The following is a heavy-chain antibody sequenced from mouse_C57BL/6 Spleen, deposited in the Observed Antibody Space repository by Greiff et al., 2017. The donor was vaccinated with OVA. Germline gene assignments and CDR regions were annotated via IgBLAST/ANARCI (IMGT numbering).Heavy chain of an antibody. V-gene: IGHV1-82*01. CDR1: GYAFSSSW. J-gene: IGHJ2*01. CDR3: ARSSRRYYFDY. CDR2: IYPGDGDT. D-gene: IGHD2-14*01. Sequence: QVQLQQSGPELVKPGASVKISCKASGYAFSSSWMNWVKQRPGKGLEWIGRIYPGDGDTNYNGKFKGKATLTADKSSSTAYMQLSSLTSEDYAVYFCARSSRRYYFDYWGQGTTLTVSS.